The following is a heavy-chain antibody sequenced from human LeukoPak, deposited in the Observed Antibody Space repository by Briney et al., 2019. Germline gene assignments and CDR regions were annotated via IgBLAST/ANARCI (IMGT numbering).Heavy chain of an antibody. CDR2: VYYSGST. CDR3: ARFGIFGGYTNNWFDP. Sequence: TSQTLSLTCTLSGGSISRGSYYFVWIRQPPWKGLEWFGSVYYSGSTSYNPSLKSRVTISIDTSRNQFSLRLTSVTAADTAVYYCARFGIFGGYTNNWFDPWGQGTLVTVSS. D-gene: IGHD3-3*01. J-gene: IGHJ5*02. V-gene: IGHV4-39*07. CDR1: GGSISRGSYY.